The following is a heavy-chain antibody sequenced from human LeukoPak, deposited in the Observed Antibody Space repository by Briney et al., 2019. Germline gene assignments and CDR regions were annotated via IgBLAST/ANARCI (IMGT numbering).Heavy chain of an antibody. CDR3: VRDGGWYKRGLDYYYYYMEV. J-gene: IGHJ6*03. CDR2: IHWNSGST. Sequence: RPGGSLRLSCVASGFTFDDYGISWVRQAPGKGLDWVSRIHWNSGSTRYVDSVKGRFTISRDNAKKSLYLQMNSLSPEDTAFYYCVRDGGWYKRGLDYYYYYMEVWGKGTTVTVSS. D-gene: IGHD6-19*01. V-gene: IGHV3-20*04. CDR1: GFTFDDYG.